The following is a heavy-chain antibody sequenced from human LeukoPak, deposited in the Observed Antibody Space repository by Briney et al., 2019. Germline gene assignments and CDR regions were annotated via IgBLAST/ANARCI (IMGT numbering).Heavy chain of an antibody. CDR2: ISGSGGST. V-gene: IGHV3-23*01. CDR3: AKDPSLDYGDYVSAFDI. Sequence: GGSLRLSCAASGFTFSSYAMSWVRQAPGKGLEWVSAISGSGGSTYYADSVKGRLTISRDISKNTLYLQMNSLRAEDAALYYCAKDPSLDYGDYVSAFDIWGQGTMVTVSS. J-gene: IGHJ3*02. D-gene: IGHD4-17*01. CDR1: GFTFSSYA.